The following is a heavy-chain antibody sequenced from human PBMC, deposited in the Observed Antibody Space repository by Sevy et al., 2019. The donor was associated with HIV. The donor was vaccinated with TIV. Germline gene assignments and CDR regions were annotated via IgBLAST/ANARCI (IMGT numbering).Heavy chain of an antibody. V-gene: IGHV3-30*18. CDR3: AKDPAYSTQWLRNFFDP. CDR2: ISYDGSNE. Sequence: GGSLRLSCTASGFTFSNYGMHWVRQAPGRGLEWVAVISYDGSNEYYRDSVRGRFTISRDNSKNTLFMQMNSLRPEDTAVYYCAKDPAYSTQWLRNFFDPWGQGTLVTVSS. CDR1: GFTFSNYG. J-gene: IGHJ5*02. D-gene: IGHD6-19*01.